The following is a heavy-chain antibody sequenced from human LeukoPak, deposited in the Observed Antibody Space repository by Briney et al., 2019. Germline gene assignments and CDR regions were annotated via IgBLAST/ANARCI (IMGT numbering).Heavy chain of an antibody. V-gene: IGHV5-51*01. CDR1: GYSFTSYL. D-gene: IGHD1-14*01. CDR3: ARGLSETGTRFDY. CDR2: IYPGDSDT. Sequence: PGESLKISCKGSGYSFTSYLIGWVRQMPGKGLEWMGIIYPGDSDTRYSPSFQGQVTISADKSISTAYLQWSSLKASDTAMYYCARGLSETGTRFDYWGQGTLVTVSS. J-gene: IGHJ4*02.